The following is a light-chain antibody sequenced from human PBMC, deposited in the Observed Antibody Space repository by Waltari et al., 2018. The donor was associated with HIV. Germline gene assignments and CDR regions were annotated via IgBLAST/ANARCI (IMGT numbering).Light chain of an antibody. CDR3: QQYNSHSYT. CDR2: KTS. CDR1: QIINNW. V-gene: IGKV1-5*03. J-gene: IGKJ2*01. Sequence: DVQMTQSPSTLSASVGDSVAIPCRASQIINNWLAWYQQRPGRPPKLLIYKTSNLESGVPVRFIGSGSGAEFTLTIDGLQPDDFATYFCQQYNSHSYTFGQGTRLDI.